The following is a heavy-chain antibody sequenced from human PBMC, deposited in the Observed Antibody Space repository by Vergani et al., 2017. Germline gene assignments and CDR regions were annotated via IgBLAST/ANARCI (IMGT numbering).Heavy chain of an antibody. J-gene: IGHJ5*02. CDR3: ARGHYXILTGYYPHNWFDP. CDR1: GASIRSSNYY. Sequence: QLQLQESGPGLVKPSATLSLTCSVSGASIRSSNYYWGWIRQPPGKGLDWIASIYYSGSTYYNPSLKSRVTISVDTSKNQFSLKLSSVTAADTAVYYCARGHYXILTGYYPHNWFDPWGQGTLVTVSS. D-gene: IGHD3-9*01. CDR2: IYYSGST. V-gene: IGHV4-39*01.